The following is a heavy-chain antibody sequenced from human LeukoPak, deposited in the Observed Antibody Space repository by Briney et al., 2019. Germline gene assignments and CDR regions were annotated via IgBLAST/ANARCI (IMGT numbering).Heavy chain of an antibody. V-gene: IGHV3-7*01. D-gene: IGHD3-22*01. CDR2: IKQDGSEK. CDR1: GFTFSSYW. J-gene: IGHJ4*02. CDR3: ASRLTDSSGYYPSYYFDY. Sequence: PGGSLRLSCAASGFTFSSYWMSWVRQAPGKGLEWVANIKQDGSEKYYVDSVKGRFTISRDNAKNSLYLQMSSLRAEDTAVYYCASRLTDSSGYYPSYYFDYWGQGTLVTVSS.